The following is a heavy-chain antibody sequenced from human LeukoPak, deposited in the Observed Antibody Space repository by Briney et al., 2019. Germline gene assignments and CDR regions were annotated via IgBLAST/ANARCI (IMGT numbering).Heavy chain of an antibody. CDR1: GGTFSSYA. CDR3: ARDLRGASSGWYSGWFDP. J-gene: IGHJ5*02. CDR2: IIPIFGTA. D-gene: IGHD6-19*01. Sequence: GASVKVSCKASGGTFSSYAISWARQAPGQGLEWMGGIIPIFGTANYAQKFQGRVTITADESTSTAYMELSSLRSEDTAVYYCARDLRGASSGWYSGWFDPWGQGTLVTVSS. V-gene: IGHV1-69*13.